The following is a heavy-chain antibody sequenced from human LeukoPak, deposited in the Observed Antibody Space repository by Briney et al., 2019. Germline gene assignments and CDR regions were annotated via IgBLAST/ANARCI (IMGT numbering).Heavy chain of an antibody. CDR3: AKDNRRHYTSGPNPDSLH. CDR2: ISWNSGSI. J-gene: IGHJ4*02. Sequence: PGRSLRLSCAGSGFIFNNYAMHWVRQPPGKGLEWVSGISWNSGSIDYADSVKGRFTISRDNAKNSLYLQMNSLRVEDTPFYYCAKDNRRHYTSGPNPDSLHWGQGALVTVSS. V-gene: IGHV3-9*01. D-gene: IGHD6-19*01. CDR1: GFIFNNYA.